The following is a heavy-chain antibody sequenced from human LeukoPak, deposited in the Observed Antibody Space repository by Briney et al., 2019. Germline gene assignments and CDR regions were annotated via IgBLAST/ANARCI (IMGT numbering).Heavy chain of an antibody. CDR3: ARGAETLYDRHFDY. D-gene: IGHD1-1*01. CDR1: AGSISTYY. CDR2: VFYTGNT. J-gene: IGHJ4*02. Sequence: PSETLSLTCTVSAGSISTYYWSWIRQPPGKGLEWIGYVFYTGNTDYNPSLKSRGTISVDTSKKQFSLNLRSVSAADTAVYYCARGAETLYDRHFDYWGQGILVTVSS. V-gene: IGHV4-59*01.